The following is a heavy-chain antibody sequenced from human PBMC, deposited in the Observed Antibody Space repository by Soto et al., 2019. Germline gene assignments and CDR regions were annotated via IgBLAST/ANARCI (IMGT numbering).Heavy chain of an antibody. V-gene: IGHV1-3*01. Sequence: GAAVMVSSKASGYTFTSCAMPWVRQAPGQRLEWMGWINAGNGNTKYSQKFQGRVTSTRDTSASTAYMELSSLRSEDTAVYYCAGDFGWDIEPADAFNIWGQGTMVTVSS. CDR3: AGDFGWDIEPADAFNI. J-gene: IGHJ3*02. D-gene: IGHD2-15*01. CDR1: GYTFTSCA. CDR2: INAGNGNT.